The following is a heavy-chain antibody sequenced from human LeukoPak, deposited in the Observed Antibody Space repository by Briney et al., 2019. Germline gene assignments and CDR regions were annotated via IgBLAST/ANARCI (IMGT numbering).Heavy chain of an antibody. Sequence: GRSLRLSCTASGFTFGDYAMSWVRQAPGKGLEWVAVISYDGSNKYYADSVKGRFTISRDNSKNTLYLQMNSLRAEDTAVYYCAKDPKGELTMVRGVIIPHFDYWGQGTLVTVSS. D-gene: IGHD3-10*01. CDR3: AKDPKGELTMVRGVIIPHFDY. CDR1: GFTFGDYA. CDR2: ISYDGSNK. J-gene: IGHJ4*02. V-gene: IGHV3-30*04.